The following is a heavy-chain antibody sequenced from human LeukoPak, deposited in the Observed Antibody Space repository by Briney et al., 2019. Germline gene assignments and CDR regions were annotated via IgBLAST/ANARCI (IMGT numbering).Heavy chain of an antibody. CDR1: GGSITGYY. V-gene: IGHV4-4*07. CDR3: AREEFLHEIDSSGYFVY. D-gene: IGHD3-22*01. J-gene: IGHJ4*02. CDR2: VYSSGVG. Sequence: PSETLSLTCTVSGGSITGYYWNWIRQPAGQGLEWLGRVYSSGVGNYNPSLTSRVTMSVVTSKNQFSLKLTSLTAADTAVYYCAREEFLHEIDSSGYFVYWGQGTLVTVSS.